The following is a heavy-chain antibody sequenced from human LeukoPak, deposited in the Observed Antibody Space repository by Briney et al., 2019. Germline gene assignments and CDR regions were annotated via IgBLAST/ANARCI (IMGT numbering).Heavy chain of an antibody. CDR2: ISSSSSDI. J-gene: IGHJ3*02. V-gene: IGHV3-21*01. Sequence: GGSLRLSCAASGFTLSTYTMNWVRQAPGKGLEWVSCISSSSSDIYYADSVKGRFTISRDNAKNSLCLQMNSLRAEDTAVYYCARDRTAAWTDDAFDIWGQGTMVTVSS. CDR3: ARDRTAAWTDDAFDI. CDR1: GFTLSTYT. D-gene: IGHD6-6*01.